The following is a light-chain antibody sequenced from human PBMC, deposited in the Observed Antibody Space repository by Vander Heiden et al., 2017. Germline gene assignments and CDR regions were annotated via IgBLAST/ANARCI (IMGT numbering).Light chain of an antibody. J-gene: IGLJ2*01. Sequence: QSALTQPPSASGSPGQSVTISCTGTSSDVGGYNYVSWYQHHPGKAPKLMIYEVTKRPSGVPDRFSGSKSVNTASLTVSGLQAEDEADYYCSSYADSNSLVFGGGTRLTVL. V-gene: IGLV2-8*01. CDR2: EVT. CDR1: SSDVGGYNY. CDR3: SSYADSNSLV.